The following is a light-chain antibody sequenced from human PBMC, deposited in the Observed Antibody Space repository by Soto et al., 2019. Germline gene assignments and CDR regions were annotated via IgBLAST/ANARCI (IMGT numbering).Light chain of an antibody. CDR1: QSVSSN. CDR2: GAS. CDR3: QQYNNWPPDRT. J-gene: IGKJ1*01. V-gene: IGKV3-15*01. Sequence: EIVMTQSPATLSVSPGVRATLSCRASQSVSSNLAWYQQKPGQAPRLLIYGASTRATGIPARFSGSGSGTEFTLTISSLPSEDFAIYFCQQYNNWPPDRTFGQGTKVEIK.